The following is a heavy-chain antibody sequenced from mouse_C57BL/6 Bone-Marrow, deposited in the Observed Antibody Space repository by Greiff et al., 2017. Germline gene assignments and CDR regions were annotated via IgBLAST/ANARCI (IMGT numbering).Heavy chain of an antibody. CDR2: IHPNSGST. CDR1: GYTFTSYW. CDR3: AREIAY. Sequence: QVQLQQPGAELVKPGASVKLSCKASGYTFTSYWMHWVKQRPGQGLEWIGMIHPNSGSTNYNEKFKSKATLTVVKSSSTAYMQLSSLTSEDSAVYYCAREIAYWGQGTLVTVSA. J-gene: IGHJ3*01. V-gene: IGHV1-64*01.